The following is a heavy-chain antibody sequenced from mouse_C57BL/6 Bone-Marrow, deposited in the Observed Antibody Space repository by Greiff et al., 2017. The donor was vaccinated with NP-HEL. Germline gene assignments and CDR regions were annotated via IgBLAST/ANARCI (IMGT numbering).Heavy chain of an antibody. Sequence: VQLQQSGPELVKPGASVKISCKASGYSFTGYYMHWVKQSHGNILDWIGYIYPYNGVSSYTQKFKGKATLTVDKSSSTAYMELRSLTSDDSAVYYCARGVYYDYDVEVYLDYWGQGTTLTVSS. CDR3: ARGVYYDYDVEVYLDY. D-gene: IGHD2-4*01. CDR1: GYSFTGYY. CDR2: IYPYNGVS. J-gene: IGHJ2*01. V-gene: IGHV1-31*01.